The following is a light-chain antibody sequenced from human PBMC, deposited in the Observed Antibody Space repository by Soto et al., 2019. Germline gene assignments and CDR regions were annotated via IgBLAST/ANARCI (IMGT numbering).Light chain of an antibody. CDR3: EYYGTSIT. CDR2: GTS. CDR1: QSISNDH. Sequence: EIMLKQSPGTLSLSPGERVTLSCRASQSISNDHLAWYQQKPGQAPRLLIHGTSNRATGIPDRFSGSGSGTDFTLTFSRLEPEDFAVYYCEYYGTSITFGGGTKVDIK. V-gene: IGKV3-20*01. J-gene: IGKJ4*01.